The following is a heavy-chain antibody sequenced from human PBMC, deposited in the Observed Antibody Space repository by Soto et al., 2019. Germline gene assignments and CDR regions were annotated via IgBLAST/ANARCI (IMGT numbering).Heavy chain of an antibody. V-gene: IGHV3-48*02. CDR2: ISGDRAYI. J-gene: IGHJ4*02. Sequence: EVQLLESGGGLVQPGGPLRLSCAASGFTFSAYSMNWVRQAPGKGLEWLSYISGDRAYIYYADSVRGRFTISRDNAENSLYPQMDNLRDEDTAVYYCARQVYTVGTPIDVWGQGTLVTVSS. CDR1: GFTFSAYS. D-gene: IGHD4-17*01. CDR3: ARQVYTVGTPIDV.